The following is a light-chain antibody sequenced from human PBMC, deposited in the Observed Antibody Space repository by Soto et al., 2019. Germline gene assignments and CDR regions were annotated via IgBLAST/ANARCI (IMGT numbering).Light chain of an antibody. Sequence: DIHMTQSPSFLSASVGARVTITCRASPSISEYLNWYQQKQGKAPKRRTYASFNLQTGVTSRFSGSGSGTDFNLTISSLQPEDFATYYYQQSFSSLWTFGQGTKVET. V-gene: IGKV1-39*01. J-gene: IGKJ1*01. CDR1: PSISEY. CDR3: QQSFSSLWT. CDR2: ASF.